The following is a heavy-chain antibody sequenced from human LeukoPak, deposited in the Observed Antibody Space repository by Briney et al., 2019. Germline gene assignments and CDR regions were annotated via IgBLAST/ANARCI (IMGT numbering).Heavy chain of an antibody. V-gene: IGHV1-2*02. CDR2: INPKSGGA. Sequence: ASVKVSCEASGYTFTSYGISWVRQAPGQGLEWMGWINPKSGGADYAQKFQGRVTLTRETSISTAYMELRRLRSDDTAVFYCSIDFSYWGQGTLVTVSS. J-gene: IGHJ4*02. CDR1: GYTFTSYG. CDR3: SIDFSY.